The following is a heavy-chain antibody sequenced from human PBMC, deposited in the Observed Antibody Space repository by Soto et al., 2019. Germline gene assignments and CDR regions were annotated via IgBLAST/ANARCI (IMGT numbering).Heavy chain of an antibody. CDR2: IYPGDSDT. V-gene: IGHV5-51*01. J-gene: IGHJ6*02. CDR3: VRHGMEMATISYYYGMDV. CDR1: GYSFTSYW. D-gene: IGHD5-12*01. Sequence: PGESLKISCKGSGYSFTSYWIGWVRQMPGKGLEWMGIIYPGDSDTRYSPSFQGQVTISADKSISTAYLQWSSLKASDTAMYYCVRHGMEMATISYYYGMDVWGQGTTVTVSS.